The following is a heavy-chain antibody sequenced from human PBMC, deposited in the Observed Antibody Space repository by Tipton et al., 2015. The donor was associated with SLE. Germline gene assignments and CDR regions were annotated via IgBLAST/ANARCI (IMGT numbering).Heavy chain of an antibody. Sequence: TLSLTCPVSGGSISSYFWSWIRQPPGKGLEWIGFIYYTGSANYNPSLKSRVTISVDTSKNRFSLKLSSVTAADTAVYYCASLEHGSGRDYWGQGTLVTVSS. CDR2: IYYTGSA. CDR1: GGSISSYF. CDR3: ASLEHGSGRDY. J-gene: IGHJ4*02. D-gene: IGHD3-10*01. V-gene: IGHV4-59*01.